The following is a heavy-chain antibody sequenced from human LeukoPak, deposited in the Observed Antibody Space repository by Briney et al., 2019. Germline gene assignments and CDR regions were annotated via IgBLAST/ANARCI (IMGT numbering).Heavy chain of an antibody. CDR2: SGTYGRT. J-gene: IGHJ3*02. V-gene: IGHV3-23*01. CDR3: ARGMDGYGPDAFDI. D-gene: IGHD5-24*01. Sequence: GGSLRLSRVASGFTFSSNVLNWVRQAPGKGLEWVSVSGTYGRTQYADSVKGRFTISRDSPKNTLYLQINSLRVEDTAVYYCARGMDGYGPDAFDIWGQGTMVTVSS. CDR1: GFTFSSNV.